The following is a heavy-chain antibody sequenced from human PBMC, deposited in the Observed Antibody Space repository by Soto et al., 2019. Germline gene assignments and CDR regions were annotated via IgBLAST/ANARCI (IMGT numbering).Heavy chain of an antibody. J-gene: IGHJ4*02. CDR2: IYYSGST. Sequence: SETLSLTCTVSGGSISSYYWSWIRQPPGKGLEWIGYIYYSGSTNYNPSLKSRVTISVDTSKNQFSLKLSSVTAADTAVYYCARGGVVVTAAPFDYWGQGTLVTVSS. CDR1: GGSISSYY. D-gene: IGHD2-21*02. V-gene: IGHV4-59*01. CDR3: ARGGVVVTAAPFDY.